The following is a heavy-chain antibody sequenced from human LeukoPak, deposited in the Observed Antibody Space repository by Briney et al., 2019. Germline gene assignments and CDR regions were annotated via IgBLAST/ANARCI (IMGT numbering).Heavy chain of an antibody. V-gene: IGHV4-4*07. CDR2: IHTSGST. J-gene: IGHJ4*02. CDR1: GGSTSNYF. D-gene: IGHD3-3*01. Sequence: SETLSLTCTVSGGSTSNYFCTWLRQSAGKGLEWIGRIHTSGSTNYNPSLKSRVSMSVDTSKNQFSLKLRSVTAADTAVYYCARDPEGHGYYFDYWGQGALVTVSS. CDR3: ARDPEGHGYYFDY.